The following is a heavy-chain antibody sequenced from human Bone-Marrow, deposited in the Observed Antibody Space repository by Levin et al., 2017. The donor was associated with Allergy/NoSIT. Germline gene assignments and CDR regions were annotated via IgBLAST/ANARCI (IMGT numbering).Heavy chain of an antibody. CDR2: IAYDGSNK. Sequence: QAGGSLRLSCAASGFTFSNYAMHWVRQAPGKGLEWVAVIAYDGSNKYYADSVKGRFTISRDNSKNTLYLQMNSLRAEDTAVYYCARVSEAWGDFYYYYDLDVWGQGTTVTVS. D-gene: IGHD2-21*02. CDR1: GFTFSNYA. CDR3: ARVSEAWGDFYYYYDLDV. V-gene: IGHV3-30-3*01. J-gene: IGHJ6*02.